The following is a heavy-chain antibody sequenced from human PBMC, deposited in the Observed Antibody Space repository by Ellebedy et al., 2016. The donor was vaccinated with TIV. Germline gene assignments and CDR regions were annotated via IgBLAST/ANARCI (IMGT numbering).Heavy chain of an antibody. CDR2: IYYSGST. CDR1: GGSISSGGYY. CDR3: AREEGSWSVYWFNP. J-gene: IGHJ5*02. D-gene: IGHD1-1*01. Sequence: SETLSLXXTVSGGSISSGGYYWSWIRQHPGKGLEWIGYIYYSGSTYYNPSLKSRVTISVDTSKNQFSLKLSSVTAADTAVYYCAREEGSWSVYWFNPWGQGTLVTVSS. V-gene: IGHV4-31*03.